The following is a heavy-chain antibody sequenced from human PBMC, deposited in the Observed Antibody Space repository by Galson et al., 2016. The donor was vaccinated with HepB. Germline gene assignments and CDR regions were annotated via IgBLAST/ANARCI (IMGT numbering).Heavy chain of an antibody. V-gene: IGHV1-69*13. D-gene: IGHD3-10*01. CDR3: ARDTMVRGAKMDY. Sequence: SVKVSCKASGDTFSTYAISWVRQTPGQGPEWMGGINPIFGTTNYAQRFQGRVMITADESTSTAYMELSSLRSEDTAVYYCARDTMVRGAKMDYWGQGTLVTVSS. J-gene: IGHJ4*02. CDR2: INPIFGTT. CDR1: GDTFSTYA.